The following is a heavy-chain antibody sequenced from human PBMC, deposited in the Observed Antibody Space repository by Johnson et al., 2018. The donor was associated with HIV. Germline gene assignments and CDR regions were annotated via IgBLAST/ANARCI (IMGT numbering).Heavy chain of an antibody. J-gene: IGHJ3*02. CDR2: IKQDGNDK. V-gene: IGHV3-7*01. D-gene: IGHD1-1*01. Sequence: VQLVESGGGVVQPGRSLRLSCAASGFTFSSYWMSWVRQAPGKGLEWVANIKQDGNDKYYVDSVKGRFTISRDNSKNTVYLQMNSLRADDTAMYYCARPLDWKDLSDALDIWGQGTMVTVSS. CDR1: GFTFSSYW. CDR3: ARPLDWKDLSDALDI.